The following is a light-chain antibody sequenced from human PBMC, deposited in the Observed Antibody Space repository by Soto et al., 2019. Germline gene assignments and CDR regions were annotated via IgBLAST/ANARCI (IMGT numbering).Light chain of an antibody. V-gene: IGKV3-15*01. J-gene: IGKJ1*01. Sequence: EIVITQSPVTLSVSPGGRATLSCRASQSISDTLAWYQQKPGQAPRLLIHGASTRAPGFPARFSGSGSGTDFTLTISSLQSEDFAVYYCQQYNSWPWTFGQGTKVDIK. CDR1: QSISDT. CDR3: QQYNSWPWT. CDR2: GAS.